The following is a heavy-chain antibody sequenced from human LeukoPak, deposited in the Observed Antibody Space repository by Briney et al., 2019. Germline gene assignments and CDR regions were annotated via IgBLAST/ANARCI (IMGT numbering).Heavy chain of an antibody. Sequence: PGGSLRLSCAASGFTFSSYAMSWVRQAPGRGLGWVSAISGSGGSTYYADSMKGRFTVSKDNSENTLYLWMNSPRAEDSAVYYCARVPGSYYVDFDYWGQGTLVTVSS. CDR3: ARVPGSYYVDFDY. CDR1: GFTFSSYA. CDR2: ISGSGGST. V-gene: IGHV3-23*01. J-gene: IGHJ4*02. D-gene: IGHD3-10*01.